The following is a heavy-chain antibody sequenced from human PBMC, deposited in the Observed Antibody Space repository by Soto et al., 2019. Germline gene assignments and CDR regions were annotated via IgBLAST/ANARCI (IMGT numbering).Heavy chain of an antibody. Sequence: GSLRLSCAASGFTFSSYAMSWVRQAPGKGLEWVSVISGSGDSTYYADSVKGRFTISRDNSKNTLYLQMNSLRAEDTAVYYCAKRLYVRGSYDYWGQGTLVTVSS. D-gene: IGHD1-26*01. CDR1: GFTFSSYA. CDR3: AKRLYVRGSYDY. J-gene: IGHJ4*02. V-gene: IGHV3-23*01. CDR2: ISGSGDST.